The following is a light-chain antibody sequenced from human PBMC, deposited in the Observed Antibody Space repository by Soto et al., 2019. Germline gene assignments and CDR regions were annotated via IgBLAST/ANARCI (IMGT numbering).Light chain of an antibody. J-gene: IGLJ2*01. CDR1: KLGDKY. Sequence: SSELTQPPSVSVSPGQTASITCSGDKLGDKYACWYQQKPGQSPVLVIYQDSKRPSGTPERFSGSNSGNTATLTISGTQAMDEADYFCQAWDSSYVVFGGGTKVTVL. CDR3: QAWDSSYVV. V-gene: IGLV3-1*01. CDR2: QDS.